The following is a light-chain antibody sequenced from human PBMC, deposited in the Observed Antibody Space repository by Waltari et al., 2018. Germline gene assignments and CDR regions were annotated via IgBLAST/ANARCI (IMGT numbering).Light chain of an antibody. Sequence: SYELTQPPSVSVSPGQTARITCSGDALQTTSAYWYQQKSGQPPVLVIHEDSKRPSGIPERFSGSSSGTMATLTISGSQVEDEADYYCFSTDSSADHGVFGGGTKLTVL. V-gene: IGLV3-10*01. CDR2: EDS. J-gene: IGLJ3*02. CDR3: FSTDSSADHGV. CDR1: ALQTTS.